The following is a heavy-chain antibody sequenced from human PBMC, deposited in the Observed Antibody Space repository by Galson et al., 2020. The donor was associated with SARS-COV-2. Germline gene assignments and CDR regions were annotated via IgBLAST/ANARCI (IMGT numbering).Heavy chain of an antibody. D-gene: IGHD3-9*01. CDR1: GDSSRTYY. CDR3: GRGNFNILTGYYIDF. J-gene: IGHJ4*02. V-gene: IGHV4-59*01. CDR2: IYNSGTT. Sequence: SETLSLTCSVPGDSSRTYYWSWIRQPPGKALEWIGYIYNSGTTNYNPSLKSRVTMSVDTTMSVDTSKKQISLKLSSVTAADTAVYYCGRGNFNILTGYYIDFWGQGTLVTVSS.